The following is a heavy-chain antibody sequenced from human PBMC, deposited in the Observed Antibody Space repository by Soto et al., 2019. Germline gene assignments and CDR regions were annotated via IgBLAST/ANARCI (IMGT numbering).Heavy chain of an antibody. J-gene: IGHJ6*03. D-gene: IGHD6-13*01. V-gene: IGHV1-2*04. CDR1: GYTFTGYY. CDR3: AREVGGGAAAYRYYYYYMDV. CDR2: INPNSGGT. Sequence: ASVKVSCKASGYTFTGYYMHWVRQAPGQGLEWMGWINPNSGGTNYAQKFQGWVTMTRDTSISTAYMELSRLRSDDTAVYYCAREVGGGAAAYRYYYYYMDVWGQGTTVTVSS.